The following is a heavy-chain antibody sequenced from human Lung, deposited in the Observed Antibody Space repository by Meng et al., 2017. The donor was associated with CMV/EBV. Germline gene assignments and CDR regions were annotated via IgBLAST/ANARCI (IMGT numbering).Heavy chain of an antibody. V-gene: IGHV4-4*02. CDR3: ARVGQWLPIDY. CDR2: IYHSGST. CDR1: GGSISSSNW. D-gene: IGHD6-19*01. Sequence: QGQPQVAGPGRGKPWGTLSLTCAVSGGSISSSNWWSWVRQPPGKGLEWIGEIYHSGSTNYNPSLKSRVTISVDKSKNQFSLNLSSVTAADTAVYYCARVGQWLPIDYWGQGTLVTVSS. J-gene: IGHJ4*02.